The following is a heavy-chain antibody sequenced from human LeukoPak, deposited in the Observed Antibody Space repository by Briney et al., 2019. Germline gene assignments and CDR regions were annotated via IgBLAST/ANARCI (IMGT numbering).Heavy chain of an antibody. V-gene: IGHV3-23*01. CDR2: ISGSGDST. J-gene: IGHJ4*02. Sequence: GGSLRLSCAASGFTFSSYAMSWVRQAPGKGLEWVSAISGSGDSTDFADSVKGRFTISRDNSKNTLYLQMNSLRAEDTAVYYCANPAPGVVYLYWGQGTLVTVPS. CDR3: ANPAPGVVYLY. CDR1: GFTFSSYA. D-gene: IGHD2-8*02.